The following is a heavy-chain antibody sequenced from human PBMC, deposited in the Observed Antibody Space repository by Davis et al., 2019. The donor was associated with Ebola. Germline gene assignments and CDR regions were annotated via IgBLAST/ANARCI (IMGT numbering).Heavy chain of an antibody. Sequence: GESLKISCAASGFTFSSYWMHWVRQAPGKGLVWVSRINSDGSSTSYADSVKGRFTISRDNAKNTLYLQMNSLRAEDTAVYYCARGGRIAAAGTYYYYYGMDVWGQGTTVTVSS. CDR1: GFTFSSYW. CDR3: ARGGRIAAAGTYYYYYGMDV. CDR2: INSDGSST. D-gene: IGHD6-13*01. J-gene: IGHJ6*02. V-gene: IGHV3-74*01.